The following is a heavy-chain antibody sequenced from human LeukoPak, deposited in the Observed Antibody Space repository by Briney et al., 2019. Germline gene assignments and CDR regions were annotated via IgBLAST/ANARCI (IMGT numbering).Heavy chain of an antibody. V-gene: IGHV3-33*06. CDR1: GITSSSHG. Sequence: GGSLRLSCAASGITSSSHGMHWVRQAPGKGLEWVAVIWIDGSNKHYADTVKGRFTISRDNSKNTVYLQMDSLRAEDTAVYYCTKSRDGYNHGLDPWGQGTLVTVSS. CDR3: TKSRDGYNHGLDP. CDR2: IWIDGSNK. J-gene: IGHJ5*02. D-gene: IGHD5-24*01.